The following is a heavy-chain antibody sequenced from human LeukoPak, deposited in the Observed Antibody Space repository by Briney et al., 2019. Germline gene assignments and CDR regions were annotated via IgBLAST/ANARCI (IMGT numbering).Heavy chain of an antibody. J-gene: IGHJ4*02. V-gene: IGHV3-30*02. D-gene: IGHD6-19*01. CDR3: ARILSSAWGELGY. Sequence: GGSLRLSCAAPGFTFNSYSMNWVRQAPGKGLEWVAFIRSDGSNEYYADSVKGRFTISRDNSKNTLFLQMNSLRAEDTAVYYCARILSSAWGELGYWGQGTLVTVSS. CDR1: GFTFNSYS. CDR2: IRSDGSNE.